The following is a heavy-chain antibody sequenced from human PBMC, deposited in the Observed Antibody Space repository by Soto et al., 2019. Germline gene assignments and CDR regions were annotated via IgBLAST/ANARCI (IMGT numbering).Heavy chain of an antibody. CDR3: ARTYCISTSCYLHYYGMDV. Sequence: ASVKVSCKASGYTFTGYYMHWVRQAPGQGLEWMGWINPNSGGTNYAQKFQGWVTMTRDTSISTAYMELSRLRSDDTAVYYCARTYCISTSCYLHYYGMDVWGQGTTVPVSS. CDR2: INPNSGGT. V-gene: IGHV1-2*04. J-gene: IGHJ6*02. CDR1: GYTFTGYY. D-gene: IGHD2-2*01.